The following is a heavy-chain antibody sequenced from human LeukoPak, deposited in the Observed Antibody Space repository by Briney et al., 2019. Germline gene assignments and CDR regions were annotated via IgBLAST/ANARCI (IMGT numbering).Heavy chain of an antibody. J-gene: IGHJ6*02. Sequence: NPSETLSLTCTVSGGSISSGGYYWSWIRQHPGKGLEWIGYIYYSGSTYYNPSLKSRVTISVDTSKNQFSLKLSSVTAADTAVYYCARVLNVVPAATYAYYYYGMDVWGQGTTVTVSS. D-gene: IGHD2-2*01. CDR2: IYYSGST. CDR1: GGSISSGGYY. CDR3: ARVLNVVPAATYAYYYYGMDV. V-gene: IGHV4-31*03.